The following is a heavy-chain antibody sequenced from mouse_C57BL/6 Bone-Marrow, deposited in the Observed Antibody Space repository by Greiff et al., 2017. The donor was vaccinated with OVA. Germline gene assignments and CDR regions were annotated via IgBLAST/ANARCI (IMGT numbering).Heavy chain of an antibody. J-gene: IGHJ4*01. CDR3: ARGLRPPYAMDY. V-gene: IGHV1-82*01. Sequence: QVQLQQSGPELVKPGASVKISCKASGYAFSSSWMNWVKQRPGKGLEWIGRIYPGDGDTNYNGKFKGKATLTADKSSSTAYMQLISLTSEDSAVYFCARGLRPPYAMDYWGQGTSVTVSS. CDR2: IYPGDGDT. CDR1: GYAFSSSW. D-gene: IGHD2-2*01.